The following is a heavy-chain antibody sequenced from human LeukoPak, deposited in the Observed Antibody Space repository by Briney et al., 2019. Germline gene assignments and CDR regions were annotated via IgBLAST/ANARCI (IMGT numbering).Heavy chain of an antibody. CDR3: ARQPWGVRGVQRRGWFDP. Sequence: PSGTLSLTCGVYGASFSGYYWTWIRQPPGKGLEWIGEINHSGSTNYNPSLKSRISISLDTSKNQFSLKLNSMTAADTAVYYCARQPWGVRGVQRRGWFDPWGQGTLVTVSS. CDR1: GASFSGYY. CDR2: INHSGST. D-gene: IGHD3-10*01. J-gene: IGHJ5*02. V-gene: IGHV4-34*01.